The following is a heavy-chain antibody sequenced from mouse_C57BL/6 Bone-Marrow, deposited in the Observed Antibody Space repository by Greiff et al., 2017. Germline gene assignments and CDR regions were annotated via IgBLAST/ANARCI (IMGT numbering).Heavy chain of an antibody. CDR3: VVDGYSYFDY. J-gene: IGHJ2*01. D-gene: IGHD2-3*01. CDR2: IRSKSNNYAT. CDR1: GFSFNTYA. V-gene: IGHV10-1*01. Sequence: EVQGVESGGGLVQPKGSLTLSCAASGFSFNTYAMNWVRQAPGKGLEWVARIRSKSNNYATYYADSVKDRFTISRDDSESMLYLQMNNLKTEDTAMYYCVVDGYSYFDYWGQGTTLTVSS.